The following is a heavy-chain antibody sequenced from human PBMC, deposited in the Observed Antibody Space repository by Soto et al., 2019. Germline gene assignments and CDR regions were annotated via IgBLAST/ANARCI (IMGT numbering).Heavy chain of an antibody. CDR3: GRGGSDSPMAPGY. CDR2: IWYDGSNK. D-gene: IGHD5-18*01. V-gene: IGHV3-33*01. Sequence: PGGSLRLSCAASGFTFSSYGMHWVRQAPGKGLEWVAVIWYDGSNKYYADSVKGRFTISRDNAKNTVYLQMNSLRAEDTAVYYCGRGGSDSPMAPGYWGQGTLVTVSS. J-gene: IGHJ4*02. CDR1: GFTFSSYG.